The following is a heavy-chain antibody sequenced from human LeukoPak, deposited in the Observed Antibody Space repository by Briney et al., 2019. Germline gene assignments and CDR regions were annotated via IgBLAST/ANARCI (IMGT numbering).Heavy chain of an antibody. CDR1: GFTFGTYG. CDR3: AKLYYDILTGYYKGDVFDI. Sequence: GGSLRLSCAASGFTFGTYGVHWVRQAPGKGLEWVAVISYDGSSKYYADSVKGRFTISRDNSKNTLYLQMNSLRAEDTAVYYCAKLYYDILTGYYKGDVFDIWGQGTVVTVSS. J-gene: IGHJ3*02. CDR2: ISYDGSSK. V-gene: IGHV3-30*18. D-gene: IGHD3-9*01.